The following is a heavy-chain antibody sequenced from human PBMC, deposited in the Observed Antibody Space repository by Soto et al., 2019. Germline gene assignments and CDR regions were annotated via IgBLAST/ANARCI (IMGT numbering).Heavy chain of an antibody. CDR1: GGSISDDTYY. CDR3: ARFNSGNYY. CDR2: IYHSGST. D-gene: IGHD1-26*01. Sequence: SETLSLTCTVSGGSISDDTYYWGWIRQPPGKGLEWIGEIYHSGSTNYNPSLKSRVTISVDKSKNQFSLKLSSVTAADTAVYYCARFNSGNYY. J-gene: IGHJ6*01. V-gene: IGHV4-39*07.